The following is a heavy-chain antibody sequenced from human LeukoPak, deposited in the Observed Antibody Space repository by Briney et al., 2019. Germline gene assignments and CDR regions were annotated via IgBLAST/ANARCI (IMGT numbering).Heavy chain of an antibody. D-gene: IGHD6-6*01. CDR2: MSPYTANT. V-gene: IGHV1-8*03. CDR1: GYSFTDHD. Sequence: ASVKVSCKTSGYSFTDHDINWVRQATGQGLEWMGWMSPYTANTGYAQKFQGRVTITRDTSMTTAYMELSSLTSEDTAVYYCARGGPPGAAQTAFDPWGQGTLVTVSS. J-gene: IGHJ5*02. CDR3: ARGGPPGAAQTAFDP.